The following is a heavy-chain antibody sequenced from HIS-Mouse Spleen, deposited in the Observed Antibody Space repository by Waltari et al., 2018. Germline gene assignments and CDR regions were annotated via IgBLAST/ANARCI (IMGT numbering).Heavy chain of an antibody. CDR2: IYYSGST. CDR3: ARSPYYDFWSGYSDNWFDP. J-gene: IGHJ5*02. D-gene: IGHD3-3*01. V-gene: IGHV4-31*02. Sequence: PDGSISSGGYYWSWIRQHPGKGLEWIGYIYYSGSTYYNPSLKSRVTISVDTSKNQFSLKLSSVTAADTAVYYCARSPYYDFWSGYSDNWFDPWGQGTLVTVSS. CDR1: DGSISSGGYY.